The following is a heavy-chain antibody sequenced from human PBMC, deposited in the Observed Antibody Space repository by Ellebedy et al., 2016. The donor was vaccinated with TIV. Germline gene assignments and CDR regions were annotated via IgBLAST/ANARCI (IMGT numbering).Heavy chain of an antibody. Sequence: ASVKVSCKASGYTFTSYDINWVRQAPGQGLEWMGWINPNSGGTNYAQKFQGWVTMTRDTSISTVYMELSRLRSDDTAVYYCARDKMDIAAAGTNWFDPWGQGTLVTVSS. CDR1: GYTFTSYD. J-gene: IGHJ5*02. CDR3: ARDKMDIAAAGTNWFDP. V-gene: IGHV1-2*04. D-gene: IGHD6-13*01. CDR2: INPNSGGT.